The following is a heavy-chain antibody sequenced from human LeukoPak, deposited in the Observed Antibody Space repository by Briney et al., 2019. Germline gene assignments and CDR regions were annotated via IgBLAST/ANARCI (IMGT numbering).Heavy chain of an antibody. CDR3: ARSSGYDPYYYYGMDV. J-gene: IGHJ6*02. CDR1: GFTFSSYS. CDR2: ISSSSSTI. D-gene: IGHD5-12*01. Sequence: QSGGSLRLSCAAFGFTFSSYSMNWVRQAPGKGLEWVSYISSSSSTIYYADSVKGRFTISRDNAKNSLYLQMNSLRAEDTAVYYCARSSGYDPYYYYGMDVWGQGTTVTVSS. V-gene: IGHV3-48*01.